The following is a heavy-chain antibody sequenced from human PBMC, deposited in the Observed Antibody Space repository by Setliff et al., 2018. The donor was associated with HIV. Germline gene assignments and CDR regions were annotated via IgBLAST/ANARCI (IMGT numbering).Heavy chain of an antibody. CDR1: GASFSDYS. CDR3: AREDWRRDYLDY. Sequence: SETLSLTCAVYGASFSDYSWSWIRQPPGKGLEWIGEINHSGTTNYNASLKSRVTLSVDKSKNQFSLKLSSVTAADTAVYYCAREDWRRDYLDYWGQGTLVTVSS. V-gene: IGHV4-34*01. J-gene: IGHJ4*02. D-gene: IGHD3-9*01. CDR2: INHSGTT.